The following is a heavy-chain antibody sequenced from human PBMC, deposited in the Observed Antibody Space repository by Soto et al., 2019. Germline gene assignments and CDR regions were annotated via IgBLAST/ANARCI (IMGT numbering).Heavy chain of an antibody. Sequence: GGSLRLSCAASGFTFSSYAMSWVRQAPGKGLEWVSAISGSGGSTYYADSVKGRFTISRDNSKNTLYLQMNSLRAEDTAVYYCAKVMMGQLLVHDAFDIWGQGTMVTVSS. V-gene: IGHV3-23*01. J-gene: IGHJ3*02. CDR3: AKVMMGQLLVHDAFDI. CDR2: ISGSGGST. D-gene: IGHD6-13*01. CDR1: GFTFSSYA.